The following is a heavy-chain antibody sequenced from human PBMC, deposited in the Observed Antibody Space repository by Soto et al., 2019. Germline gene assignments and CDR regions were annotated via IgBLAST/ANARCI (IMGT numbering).Heavy chain of an antibody. CDR1: GFTFSSFG. Sequence: GGSLRLSCAASGFTFSSFGMHWVRQAPGKGLEWVAVIWYDGSNKYYADSVKGRFTISRDNSKNTLYLQMNSLRAEDTAVYYCARGRGGSGSYFDYLGQGTLVTVSS. J-gene: IGHJ4*02. CDR3: ARGRGGSGSYFDY. V-gene: IGHV3-33*08. CDR2: IWYDGSNK. D-gene: IGHD1-26*01.